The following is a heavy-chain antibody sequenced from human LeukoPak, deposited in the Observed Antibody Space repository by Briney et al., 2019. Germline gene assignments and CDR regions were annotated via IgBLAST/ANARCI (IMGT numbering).Heavy chain of an antibody. CDR2: ISGSGDDT. V-gene: IGHV3-23*01. J-gene: IGHJ4*02. CDR1: GFTFSSYA. Sequence: GGSLRLSCAASGFTFSSYAMTWVRQAPGKGLEWVSGISGSGDDTHYTDSVKGRFTISRDNSKNTLYLQMKSLRVEDTAVYYCAKDTLGYCSGGSCYNYWGQGTLVTVSS. D-gene: IGHD2-15*01. CDR3: AKDTLGYCSGGSCYNY.